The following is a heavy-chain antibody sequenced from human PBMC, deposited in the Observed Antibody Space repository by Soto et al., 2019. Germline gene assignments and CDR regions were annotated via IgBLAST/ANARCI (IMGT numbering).Heavy chain of an antibody. CDR2: IYSSGST. J-gene: IGHJ4*02. V-gene: IGHV4-59*01. D-gene: IGHD5-18*01. CDR3: ARDHPHSYGVYYFDY. CDR1: GGSISNYY. Sequence: SETLSLTCTVSGGSISNYYWNWIRQSPGKGLEWIGYIYSSGSTHYNPSLQNRVTISIDTSKNQVSLKVNSVTAADTAVYYCARDHPHSYGVYYFDYWGQGTRVTVS.